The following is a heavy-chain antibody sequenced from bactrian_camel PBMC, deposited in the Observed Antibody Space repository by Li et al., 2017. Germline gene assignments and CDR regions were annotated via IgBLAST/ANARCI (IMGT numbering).Heavy chain of an antibody. V-gene: IGHV3-1*01. CDR2: IGDGDGNT. D-gene: IGHD1*01. CDR1: GGTFDDYD. Sequence: VQLVESGGGLVQPGGSLRLSCAASGGTFDDYDMGWVRQTPGKGLEWVSAIGDGDGNTYYSDSVKGRFTISRDNAENTLCLQLNSLKTEDTAMYYCARGLGRVDYWGQGTQVTVS. CDR3: ARGLGRVDY. J-gene: IGHJ4*01.